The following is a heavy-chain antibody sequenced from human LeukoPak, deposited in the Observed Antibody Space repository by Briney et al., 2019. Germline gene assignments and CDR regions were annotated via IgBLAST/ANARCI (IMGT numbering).Heavy chain of an antibody. CDR2: IIPIFGTA. J-gene: IGHJ5*02. V-gene: IGHV1-69*05. CDR1: GGTFSSYA. Sequence: SVKVSCKASGGTFSSYAISWVRQAPGQGLEWMGRIIPIFGTANYAQKFQGRVTITTDESTSTAYMELSSLRSEDTAVYYCARDLNLAMGTLXDPWGQGTLVTVS. D-gene: IGHD5-18*01. CDR3: ARDLNLAMGTLXDP.